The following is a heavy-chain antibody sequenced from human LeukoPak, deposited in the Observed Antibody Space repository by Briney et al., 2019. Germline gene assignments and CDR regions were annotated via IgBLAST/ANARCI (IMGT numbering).Heavy chain of an antibody. CDR2: INPSGGST. CDR3: ASQMATTLYHFDY. D-gene: IGHD5-24*01. CDR1: GYTFTSYY. V-gene: IGHV1-46*01. Sequence: GASVKVSCKASGYTFTSYYVHWVRQAPGQGLEWMGIINPSGGSTSYAQKFQGRVTMTRDTPTSTVYMELSSLRSEDTAVYYCASQMATTLYHFDYWGQGTLVTVSS. J-gene: IGHJ4*02.